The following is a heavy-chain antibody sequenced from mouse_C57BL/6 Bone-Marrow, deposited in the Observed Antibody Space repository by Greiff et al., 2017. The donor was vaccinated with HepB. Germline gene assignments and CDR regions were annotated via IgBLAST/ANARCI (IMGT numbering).Heavy chain of an antibody. CDR1: GYTFTDYY. Sequence: QVHVKQSGAELVRPGASVKLSCKASGYTFTDYYINWVKQRPGQGLEWIARIYPGSGNTYYNEKFKGKATLTAEKSSSTAYMQLSSLTSEDSAVYFCARATTVADWYFDVWGTGTTVTVSS. D-gene: IGHD1-1*01. CDR2: IYPGSGNT. J-gene: IGHJ1*03. V-gene: IGHV1-76*01. CDR3: ARATTVADWYFDV.